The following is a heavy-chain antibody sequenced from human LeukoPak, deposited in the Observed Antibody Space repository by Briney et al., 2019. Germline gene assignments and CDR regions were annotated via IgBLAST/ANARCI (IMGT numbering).Heavy chain of an antibody. CDR1: GGSISSGGYY. CDR2: IYHSGST. Sequence: SETLSLTCTVSGGSISSGGYYWSWIRQPPGKGLEWIGYIYHSGSTYYNPSLKSRVTISVDRSKNQFSLKLSSVTAADTAVYFCARGYQVVFDYWGQGTLVTVSS. V-gene: IGHV4-30-2*01. D-gene: IGHD2-15*01. CDR3: ARGYQVVFDY. J-gene: IGHJ4*02.